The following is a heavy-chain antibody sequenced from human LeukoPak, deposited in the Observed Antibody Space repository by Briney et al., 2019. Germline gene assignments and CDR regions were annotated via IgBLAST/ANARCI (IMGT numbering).Heavy chain of an antibody. CDR3: ARDCSSTSCPSDY. CDR1: GYTFTNYG. CDR2: IIPIFGTA. D-gene: IGHD2-2*01. V-gene: IGHV1-69*13. J-gene: IGHJ4*02. Sequence: ASVKVSCKASGYTFTNYGITWVRQAPGQGLEWMGGIIPIFGTANYAQKFQGRVTITADESTSTAYMELSSLRSEDTAVYYCARDCSSTSCPSDYWGQGTLVTVSS.